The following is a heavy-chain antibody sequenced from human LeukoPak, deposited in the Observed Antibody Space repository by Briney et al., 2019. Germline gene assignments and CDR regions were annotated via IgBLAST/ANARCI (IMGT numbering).Heavy chain of an antibody. CDR1: GYTVTSYG. V-gene: IGHV1-18*01. CDR3: AREAQTTVTFWFDP. D-gene: IGHD4-11*01. J-gene: IGHJ5*02. Sequence: RASVKVSCKASGYTVTSYGISWVRQAPGQGLEWMGWISAYNGNTNYAQKLQGRVTMTTDTSTSTAYMELRSLRSDDTAVYYCAREAQTTVTFWFDPWGQGTLVTVSS. CDR2: ISAYNGNT.